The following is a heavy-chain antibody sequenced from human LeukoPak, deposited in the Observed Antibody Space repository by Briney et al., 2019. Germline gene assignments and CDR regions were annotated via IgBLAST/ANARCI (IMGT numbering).Heavy chain of an antibody. D-gene: IGHD2-2*01. CDR3: ARESCTGTSCDGEPYWHFDL. CDR2: ISSSTNYT. V-gene: IGHV3-11*05. CDR1: GFTFSDYY. J-gene: IGHJ2*01. Sequence: GGSLRLSCAASGFTFSDYYMTWIRQAPGKGLEWISYISSSTNYTNYADSVKGRFTISRDNAKKFLYLQMNSLTAEDTAVYYCARESCTGTSCDGEPYWHFDLWGRGTLVSVSS.